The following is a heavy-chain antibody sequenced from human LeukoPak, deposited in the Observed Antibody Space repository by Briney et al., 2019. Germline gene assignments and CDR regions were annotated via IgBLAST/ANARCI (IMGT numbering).Heavy chain of an antibody. CDR2: MNPNSGNT. D-gene: IGHD1-7*01. CDR1: GYTFTSYD. CDR3: ARTPLTGTTSGFDY. V-gene: IGHV1-8*01. Sequence: ASVKVSCKXSGYTFTSYDINWVRQATGQGLEWMGWMNPNSGNTGYSQKFQGRVTMTRNTSISTAYMELSSLRSEDTAVYYCARTPLTGTTSGFDYWGQGTLVTVSS. J-gene: IGHJ4*02.